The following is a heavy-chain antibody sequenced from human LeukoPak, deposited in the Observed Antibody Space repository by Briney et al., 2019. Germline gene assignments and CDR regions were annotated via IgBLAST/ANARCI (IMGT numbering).Heavy chain of an antibody. CDR3: ARGMEPYYYMDV. D-gene: IGHD1-26*01. V-gene: IGHV1-2*02. CDR2: INPNSGGT. J-gene: IGHJ6*03. CDR1: GYTFTGYY. Sequence: ASVKVSCKASGYTFTGYYMHWVRQAPGQGPEWMGWINPNSGGTNYAQKFQGRVTMTRDTSISTAYMELSRLRSDDTAVYYCARGMEPYYYMDVWGKGTTVTVSS.